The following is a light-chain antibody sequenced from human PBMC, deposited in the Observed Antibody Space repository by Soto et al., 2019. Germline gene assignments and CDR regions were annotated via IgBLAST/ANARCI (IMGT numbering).Light chain of an antibody. Sequence: IQLTQSPSSLSASVGDRVTITCRASHDVSTYLAWYQQKSGKAPRLLIFAASTLQSGVPSRFSGSGSETDFTLTISTLQAEDFGNYYCQQLMTFPLTFGGGTKVEVK. CDR2: AAS. CDR3: QQLMTFPLT. V-gene: IGKV1-9*01. CDR1: HDVSTY. J-gene: IGKJ4*01.